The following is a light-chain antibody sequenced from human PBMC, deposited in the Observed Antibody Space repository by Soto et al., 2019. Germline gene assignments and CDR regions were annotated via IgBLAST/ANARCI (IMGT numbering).Light chain of an antibody. J-gene: IGLJ1*01. V-gene: IGLV2-8*01. CDR2: EVY. CDR1: SSDVGSSNF. CDR3: SSYAGSTNIV. Sequence: QSVLTQPPSGYGSPGQSVTISCTGTSSDVGSSNFVSWYQQHPGKAPNLLIYEVYKRPSGVPDRFSGSKSGNTASLTVSGLQADDEADYYCSSYAGSTNIVFGIGTKVTVL.